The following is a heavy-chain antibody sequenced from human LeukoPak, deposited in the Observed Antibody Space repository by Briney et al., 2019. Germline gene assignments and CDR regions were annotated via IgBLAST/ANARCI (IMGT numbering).Heavy chain of an antibody. J-gene: IGHJ4*02. D-gene: IGHD2-2*02. CDR2: IYYSGST. V-gene: IGHV4-61*05. CDR3: ARHKDCSSTSCYMGNYFDY. CDR1: GGSISSSSYY. Sequence: SETLSLTCTVSGGSISSSSYYWGWIRQPPGKGLEWIGYIYYSGSTNYNPSLKSRVTISVDTSKNQFSLKLSSVTAADTAVYYCARHKDCSSTSCYMGNYFDYWGQGTLVTVSS.